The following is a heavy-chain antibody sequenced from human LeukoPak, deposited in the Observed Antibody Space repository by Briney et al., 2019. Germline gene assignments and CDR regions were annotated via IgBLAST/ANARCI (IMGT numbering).Heavy chain of an antibody. CDR1: GFTFDDHA. J-gene: IGHJ4*02. CDR3: AKDGALSIAARPSYFDY. CDR2: ISWNSGSI. V-gene: IGHV3-9*01. Sequence: GGSLRLSCAASGFTFDDHAMHWARQAPGKGLEWDSGISWNSGSIGYADSVKGRFTISRDNAKNSLYLQMKSLRAEDTALYYCAKDGALSIAARPSYFDYWGQGTLVTVSS. D-gene: IGHD6-6*01.